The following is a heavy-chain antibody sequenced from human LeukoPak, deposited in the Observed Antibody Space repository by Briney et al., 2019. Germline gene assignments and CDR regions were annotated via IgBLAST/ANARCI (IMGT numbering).Heavy chain of an antibody. Sequence: SETLSLTCAVYGGSFSGYYWSWIRQSPGKGLEWIGEINHSGSNNYNPSLKSRVTISVDTSKNQFSLKLISVTAADTAVYYCAAGEVYYSGSGSLDYWGQGTLVTVSS. CDR2: INHSGSN. V-gene: IGHV4-34*01. CDR3: AAGEVYYSGSGSLDY. CDR1: GGSFSGYY. D-gene: IGHD3-10*01. J-gene: IGHJ4*02.